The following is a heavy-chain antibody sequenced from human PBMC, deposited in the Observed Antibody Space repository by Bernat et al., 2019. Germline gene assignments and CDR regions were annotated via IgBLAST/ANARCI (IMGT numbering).Heavy chain of an antibody. Sequence: QVQLEESGPGLVKPSQTLSLTCTVSRGSIGSNSYFWSWIRQHPAKGLEWIGHIYYTGSTYYNPSLESRATISVDTSKNQFSLKLSSVTAADTALYYCARVQGGGDYYYYMDVWGKGTTVTVSS. CDR3: ARVQGGGDYYYYMDV. V-gene: IGHV4-31*03. J-gene: IGHJ6*03. CDR2: IYYTGST. D-gene: IGHD2-15*01. CDR1: RGSIGSNSYF.